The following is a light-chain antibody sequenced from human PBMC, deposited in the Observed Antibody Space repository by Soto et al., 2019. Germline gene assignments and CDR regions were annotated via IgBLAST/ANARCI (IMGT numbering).Light chain of an antibody. CDR2: SAS. CDR3: QHYDSYSPWM. CDR1: QAIGSY. J-gene: IGKJ1*01. Sequence: IQLTQSPSSLSASVGDTVTITCRASQAIGSYFAWYQQRPGTAPKLLIYSASTLHSGVPSRFSGSGSGTDFTLTISSLQPDDSATYYCQHYDSYSPWMFGQGTRVEI. V-gene: IGKV1-9*01.